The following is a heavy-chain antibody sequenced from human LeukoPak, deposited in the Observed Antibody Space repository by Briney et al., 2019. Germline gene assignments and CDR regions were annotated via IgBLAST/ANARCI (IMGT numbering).Heavy chain of an antibody. CDR1: GGSISSSSYY. CDR2: INHSGST. Sequence: PSETLSLTCTVSGGSISSSSYYWGWIRQPPGKGLEWIGEINHSGSTNYNPSLKSRVTISVDTSKNQFSLKLSSVTAADTAVYYCARGRWYSDLFDYWGQGTLVTVSS. CDR3: ARGRWYSDLFDY. D-gene: IGHD4-23*01. V-gene: IGHV4-39*07. J-gene: IGHJ4*02.